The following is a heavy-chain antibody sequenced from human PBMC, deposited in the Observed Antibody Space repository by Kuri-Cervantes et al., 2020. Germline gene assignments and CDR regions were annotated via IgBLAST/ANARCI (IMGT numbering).Heavy chain of an antibody. D-gene: IGHD5-18*01. Sequence: GESLKISCAASGFTFSSYGMHWVRQAPGKGLEWVAVIWYDGSNKYYADSLKGRFTISRDNSKNTLYLQMNTLRAEDTAVYYCARGIWLRRIFDYWGQGTLVTVSS. CDR2: IWYDGSNK. J-gene: IGHJ4*02. V-gene: IGHV3-33*08. CDR3: ARGIWLRRIFDY. CDR1: GFTFSSYG.